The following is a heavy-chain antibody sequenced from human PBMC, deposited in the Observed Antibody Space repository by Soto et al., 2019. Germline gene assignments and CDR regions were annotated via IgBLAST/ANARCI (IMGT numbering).Heavy chain of an antibody. V-gene: IGHV4-39*01. CDR2: IYYSGST. CDR1: GGSISSSSYY. D-gene: IGHD5-12*01. Sequence: QLQLQESGPGLVKPSETLSLTYTVSGGSISSSSYYWGWIRQPPGKGLEWIGSIYYSGSTYYNPSLKSRVTISVDTSKNQFSLKLSSVTAADTAVYYCARLIGHSGYDWWDSSSWADRYYFDYWGQGTLVTVSS. CDR3: ARLIGHSGYDWWDSSSWADRYYFDY. J-gene: IGHJ4*02.